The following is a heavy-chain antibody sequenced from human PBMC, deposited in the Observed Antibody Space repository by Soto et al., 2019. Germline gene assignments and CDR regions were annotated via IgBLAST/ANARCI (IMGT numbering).Heavy chain of an antibody. J-gene: IGHJ5*02. CDR1: GGSISSGSYY. V-gene: IGHV4-39*01. Sequence: SETLSLTCTVSGGSISSGSYYWGWLRQPPGKGLEWIGTVYYIGSTYYNPSLKSRVTISVDTSKNQFSLKLSSVTAADTAVYYCARQLYNWNGIDPWGQGTLVTVSS. D-gene: IGHD1-20*01. CDR2: VYYIGST. CDR3: ARQLYNWNGIDP.